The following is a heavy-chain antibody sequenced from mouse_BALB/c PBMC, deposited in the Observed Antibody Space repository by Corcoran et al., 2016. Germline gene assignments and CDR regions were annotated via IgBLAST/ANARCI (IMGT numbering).Heavy chain of an antibody. CDR1: GYTFTDYV. J-gene: IGHJ4*01. V-gene: IGHV1-81*01. Sequence: QVQLQQSGPELVKPGASVKMSCKASGYTFTDYVISWVKQRTGQGLEWIGEIYPGSGSTYYNEKFKGKATLTADKSSNTAYMQLSSLTSEDSAVYFCARCHGGNYDYYVMYYWGQGTSVIVSS. CDR2: IYPGSGST. CDR3: ARCHGGNYDYYVMYY. D-gene: IGHD2-1*01.